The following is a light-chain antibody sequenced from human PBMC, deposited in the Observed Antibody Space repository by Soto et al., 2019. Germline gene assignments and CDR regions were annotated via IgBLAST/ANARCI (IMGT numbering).Light chain of an antibody. V-gene: IGLV2-14*01. CDR1: SSDIGDYNY. J-gene: IGLJ1*01. CDR3: GSYTTSSTYV. Sequence: QSVLTQPASVSGSPGQSITISCTGTSSDIGDYNYVSWYQQHPGKAPKLMIYEVSNRPSGVSNRFSGSKSGNTASLTISGLQAEDEADYYCGSYTTSSTYVFGTGTKLTV. CDR2: EVS.